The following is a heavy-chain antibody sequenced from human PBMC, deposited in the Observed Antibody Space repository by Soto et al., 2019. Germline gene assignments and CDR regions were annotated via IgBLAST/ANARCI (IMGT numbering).Heavy chain of an antibody. Sequence: EVQLVESGGGLVQPGGSLRLSCEVSGFTFGIHAMNWVRQAPGKGLEWVAYIHGSRSIIYYADSVKGRFTISRDNAKNSLFLQMDSLRDEDTAVYYCARDARNADYDYWGQGTLVTVSS. CDR1: GFTFGIHA. CDR3: ARDARNADYDY. J-gene: IGHJ4*02. D-gene: IGHD3-16*01. CDR2: IHGSRSII. V-gene: IGHV3-48*02.